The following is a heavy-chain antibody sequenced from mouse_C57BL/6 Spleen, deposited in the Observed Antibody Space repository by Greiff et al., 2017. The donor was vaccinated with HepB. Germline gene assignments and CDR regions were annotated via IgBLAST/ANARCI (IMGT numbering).Heavy chain of an antibody. CDR2: INPSNGGT. V-gene: IGHV1-53*01. CDR3: AGFTTVVATKYFDV. CDR1: CSPFPLSF. Sequence: PLPPPCTDLVKPCASFPLSFHSSCSPFPLSFLPFLNPRPGQGLEWIGNINPSNGGTNYNEKFKSKATLTVDKSSSTAYMQLSSLTSEDSAVYYCAGFTTVVATKYFDVWGTGTTVTVSS. D-gene: IGHD1-1*01. J-gene: IGHJ1*03.